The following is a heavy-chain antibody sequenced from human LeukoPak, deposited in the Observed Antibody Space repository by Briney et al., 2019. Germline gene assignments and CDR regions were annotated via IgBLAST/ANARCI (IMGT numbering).Heavy chain of an antibody. Sequence: ASVKVSCKASGYSFNAYYMHWVRQAPGQGLEWMGWINPSSGGTTYSPDFQGRVTMTLDTSVTTAYMELSSLTSDDAAVYYCARYLIGMSGDYVDYGMDVWGRGTTVIVSS. CDR3: ARYLIGMSGDYVDYGMDV. D-gene: IGHD3-16*02. CDR2: INPSSGGT. J-gene: IGHJ6*02. V-gene: IGHV1-2*02. CDR1: GYSFNAYY.